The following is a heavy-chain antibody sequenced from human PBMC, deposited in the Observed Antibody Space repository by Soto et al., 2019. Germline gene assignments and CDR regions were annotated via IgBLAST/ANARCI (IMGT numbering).Heavy chain of an antibody. J-gene: IGHJ3*02. CDR2: TYYRSKLYN. CDR1: GGSVSSNNVA. D-gene: IGHD1-26*01. V-gene: IGHV6-1*01. CDR3: ARRSNSAIEI. Sequence: SQTLSLTCVSSGGSVSSNNVAWNLISQSPSRGLEWLGRTYYRSKLYNNYAVSVKSRTTINADTSKNQFSLQLASVTPEDTAVYYCARRSNSAIEIWGQGTVVTV.